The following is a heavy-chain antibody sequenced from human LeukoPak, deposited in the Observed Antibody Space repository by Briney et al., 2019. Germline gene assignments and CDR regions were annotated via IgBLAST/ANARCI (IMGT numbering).Heavy chain of an antibody. Sequence: PGGSLRLSCAASGLTFSIYAMSWVRQAPGKGLEWVSAISGSGGSTYYADSVEGRFTISRDNSKNTLYLQMNSLRAEDTAVYYCAKDLEGGVPGVLLWFGHDYWGQGTLVTVSS. J-gene: IGHJ4*02. D-gene: IGHD3-10*01. CDR2: ISGSGGST. CDR3: AKDLEGGVPGVLLWFGHDY. CDR1: GLTFSIYA. V-gene: IGHV3-23*01.